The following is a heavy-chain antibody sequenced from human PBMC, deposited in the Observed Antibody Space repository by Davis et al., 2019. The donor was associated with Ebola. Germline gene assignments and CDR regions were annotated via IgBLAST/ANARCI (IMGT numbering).Heavy chain of an antibody. J-gene: IGHJ4*02. D-gene: IGHD3-16*01. V-gene: IGHV3-73*01. CDR1: GFTFSGSA. Sequence: GESLKISCAASGFTFSGSAMHWVRQASGKGLEWVGRIRSKANSYATAYAASVKGRFTISRDNSKNTLYLQMDSLRAEDTAIYFCAKVDYGDYWGQGTLVTVSS. CDR3: AKVDYGDY. CDR2: IRSKANSYAT.